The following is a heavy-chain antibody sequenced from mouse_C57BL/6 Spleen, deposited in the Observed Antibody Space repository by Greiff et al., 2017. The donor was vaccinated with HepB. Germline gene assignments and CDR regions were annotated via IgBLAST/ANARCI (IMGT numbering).Heavy chain of an antibody. V-gene: IGHV1-64*01. D-gene: IGHD2-2*01. Sequence: QVQLQQPGAELVKPGASVKLSCKASGYTFTSYWMHWVKQRPGQGLEWIGMIHPNSGSTNYNEKFKSKATLTVDKSSSTAYMQLSSLTSEDSAVYYCARGEGYPAWFAYWGQGTLVTVSA. J-gene: IGHJ3*01. CDR2: IHPNSGST. CDR3: ARGEGYPAWFAY. CDR1: GYTFTSYW.